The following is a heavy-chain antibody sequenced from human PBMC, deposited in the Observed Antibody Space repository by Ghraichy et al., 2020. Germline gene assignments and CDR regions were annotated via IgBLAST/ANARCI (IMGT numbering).Heavy chain of an antibody. V-gene: IGHV4-61*01. CDR3: AKGTGTAYY. D-gene: IGHD1-7*01. Sequence: SETLSLTCTVSGDSVSSGLYYWNWIRQPPGKELEWIGYIDYSGSTNYNPSLASRVTILADTSKNQFSLKLASVTAADTALYYCAKGTGTAYYWGRGTLVTVSS. CDR1: GDSVSSGLYY. CDR2: IDYSGST. J-gene: IGHJ4*02.